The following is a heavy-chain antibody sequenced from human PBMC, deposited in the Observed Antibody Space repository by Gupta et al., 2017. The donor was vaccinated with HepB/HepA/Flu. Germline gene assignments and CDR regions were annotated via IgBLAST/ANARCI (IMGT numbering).Heavy chain of an antibody. Sequence: QVQLVESGGGVVQPGRSLRLSCAASGFTFINHGMHGVRQAPGKGLEWVAVKSYDGSNKYYADSVKGRFTISRDSSKNTLYLQMNSLRAEDTAVYYCARGSDYVSGSYYKSLDYWGQGTLVTVSS. V-gene: IGHV3-33*01. CDR3: ARGSDYVSGSYYKSLDY. CDR2: KSYDGSNK. CDR1: GFTFINHG. D-gene: IGHD3-10*01. J-gene: IGHJ4*02.